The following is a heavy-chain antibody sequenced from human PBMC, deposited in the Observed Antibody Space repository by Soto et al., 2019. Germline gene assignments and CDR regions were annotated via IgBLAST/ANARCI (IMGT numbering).Heavy chain of an antibody. CDR3: SHSHAYYYGMDV. CDR1: GFTFSNAW. D-gene: IGHD2-15*01. CDR2: IKSKTDGGTT. Sequence: EVQLVESGGGLVKPGGSLRLSCAASGFTFSNAWMNWVRQAPGKGLEWVGRIKSKTDGGTTDYAAPVKGRFTISRDDSKNTLYLQMNSLKTEDTAVYYCSHSHAYYYGMDVWGQATTVTVSS. J-gene: IGHJ6*02. V-gene: IGHV3-15*07.